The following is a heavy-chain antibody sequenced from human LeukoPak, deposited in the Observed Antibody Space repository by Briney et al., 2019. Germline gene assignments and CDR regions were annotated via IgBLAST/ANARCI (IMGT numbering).Heavy chain of an antibody. CDR1: GGSISSSSYY. CDR3: ARARNQFDSSGWAE. J-gene: IGHJ4*02. D-gene: IGHD3-22*01. CDR2: IYYSGST. V-gene: IGHV4-61*01. Sequence: SETLSLTCTVSGGSISSSSYYWSWIRQPPGKGLEWIGYIYYSGSTNYNPSLKSRVTISVDTSKNQFSLKLSSVTAADTAVYYCARARNQFDSSGWAEWGQGTLVTVSS.